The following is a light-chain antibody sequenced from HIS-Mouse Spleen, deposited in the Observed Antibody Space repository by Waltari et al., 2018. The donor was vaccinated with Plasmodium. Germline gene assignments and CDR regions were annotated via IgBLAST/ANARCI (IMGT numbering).Light chain of an antibody. J-gene: IGKJ3*01. Sequence: EIVMTQSPATLSVSPGERATLSCRASQSVSSNLAWYQQKPGQAPRHLIYGASTRATGMPARFSGSGSGTEFTLTISSLQSEDFAVYYCQQYNNWSFTFGPGTKVDIK. CDR3: QQYNNWSFT. V-gene: IGKV3-15*01. CDR2: GAS. CDR1: QSVSSN.